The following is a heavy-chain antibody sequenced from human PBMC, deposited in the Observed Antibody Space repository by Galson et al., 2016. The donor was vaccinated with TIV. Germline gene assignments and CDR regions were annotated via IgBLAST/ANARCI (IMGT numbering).Heavy chain of an antibody. Sequence: SVKVSCKASGGSFSSHSINWVRQAPGQGLEWMGRIIPILGVSNYAQKFQGRVTITADTSTSTAYMEVSRRNSEDTATYFCAREKETVVVGSTTPYYYYNMDVWGQGTTVTVSS. CDR3: AREKETVVVGSTTPYYYYNMDV. D-gene: IGHD2-15*01. J-gene: IGHJ6*03. CDR1: GGSFSSHS. V-gene: IGHV1-69*04. CDR2: IIPILGVS.